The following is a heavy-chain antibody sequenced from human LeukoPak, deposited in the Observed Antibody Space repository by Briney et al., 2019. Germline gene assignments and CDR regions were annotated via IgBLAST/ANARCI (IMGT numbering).Heavy chain of an antibody. J-gene: IGHJ6*02. CDR1: GGSFSGYY. CDR2: INHSGST. Sequence: SETLSLTCAVYGGSFSGYYWSWIRQPPGKGLEWIGEINHSGSTNYNPSLKSRVTISVDASKGQFSLKLTSVTAADTAVYYCARGRDGDYAPYHYYGMDVWGQGTTVTVSS. CDR3: ARGRDGDYAPYHYYGMDV. V-gene: IGHV4-34*01. D-gene: IGHD4-17*01.